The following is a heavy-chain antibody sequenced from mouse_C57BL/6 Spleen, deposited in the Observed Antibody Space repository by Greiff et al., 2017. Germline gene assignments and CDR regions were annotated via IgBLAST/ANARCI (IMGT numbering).Heavy chain of an antibody. CDR1: GYAFTNYL. CDR2: INPGSGGT. V-gene: IGHV1-54*01. CDR3: GREPGFAY. Sequence: VQLVESGAELVRPGTSVKVSCKASGYAFTNYLIEWVKQRPGQGLEWIGVINPGSGGTNYNEKFKGKATLTADKSSSTAYLQLSSLTSEAAAVYCCGREPGFAYWGQGTLVTVSA. J-gene: IGHJ3*01.